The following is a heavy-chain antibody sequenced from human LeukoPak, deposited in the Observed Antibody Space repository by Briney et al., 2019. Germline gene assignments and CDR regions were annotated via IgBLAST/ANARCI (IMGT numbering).Heavy chain of an antibody. V-gene: IGHV4-59*01. CDR1: GGSISSYY. D-gene: IGHD6-6*01. Sequence: EPSETLSLTCTVSGGSISSYYWSWIRQPPGKGLEWIGYIYYSGSTNYNPSLKSRVTISVDTSKNQFSLKLSSVTAADTAVYYCARVVAARLYYYYYYMDVWGKGTTVNVSS. CDR3: ARVVAARLYYYYYYMDV. CDR2: IYYSGST. J-gene: IGHJ6*03.